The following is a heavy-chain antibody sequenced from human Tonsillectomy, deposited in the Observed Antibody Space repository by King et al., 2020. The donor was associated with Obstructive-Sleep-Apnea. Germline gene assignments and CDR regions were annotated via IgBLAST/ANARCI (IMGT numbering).Heavy chain of an antibody. CDR2: IYHSGST. D-gene: IGHD3/OR15-3a*01. V-gene: IGHV4-38-2*02. Sequence: QLQESGPGLVKPSETLSLTCTVSGYSISSGYYCGWIRQPPGKGLEWIGSIYHSGSTYSNPSLKSRVTISVDTSKNQFSLKLSSVTAADTAVYYCARDGFLDLIWWFDPWGQGTLVTVSS. J-gene: IGHJ5*02. CDR1: GYSISSGYY. CDR3: ARDGFLDLIWWFDP.